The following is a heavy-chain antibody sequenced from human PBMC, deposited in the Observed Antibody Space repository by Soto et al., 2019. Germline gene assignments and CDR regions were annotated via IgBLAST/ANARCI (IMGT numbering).Heavy chain of an antibody. D-gene: IGHD2-2*01. CDR1: GGSISNYY. CDR3: ARHEPTIVVVPAAIKSRYYYYGMDV. CDR2: IYYSGSGST. V-gene: IGHV4-59*01. Sequence: PSETLSLTCTVSGGSISNYYWSWIRQPPGKGLEWIGYIYYSGSGSTNYNPSLESRVAISVDTSKKQFSLKLSSVTTADTAVYYCARHEPTIVVVPAAIKSRYYYYGMDVWGQGTTVTVS. J-gene: IGHJ6*02.